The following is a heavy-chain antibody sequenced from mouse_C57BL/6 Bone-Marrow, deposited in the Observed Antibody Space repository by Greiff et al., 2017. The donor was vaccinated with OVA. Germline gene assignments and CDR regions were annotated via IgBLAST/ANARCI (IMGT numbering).Heavy chain of an antibody. J-gene: IGHJ4*01. D-gene: IGHD1-1*01. V-gene: IGHV5-17*01. CDR2: ISSGSSTI. CDR1: GFTFSDYG. CDR3: AMFTTVVEGNYAMDY. Sequence: EVKLMESGGGLVKPGGSLKLSCAASGFTFSDYGMHWVRQAPEKGLEWVAYISSGSSTIYYADTVKGRFTISRDNAKNTLFLQMTSLRSEDTAMYYCAMFTTVVEGNYAMDYWGQGTSVTVSS.